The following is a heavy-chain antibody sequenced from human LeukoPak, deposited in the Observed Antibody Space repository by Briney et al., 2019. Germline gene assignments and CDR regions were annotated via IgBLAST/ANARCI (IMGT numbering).Heavy chain of an antibody. D-gene: IGHD3-9*01. CDR2: ISSSSSYI. Sequence: GGSLTLSCAASGFTFSSYSMNWVRQPPATGLEWVSSISSSSSYIYYADSVKGRFTISRDNAKNSLYLKMHSLRAEDTAVYYCARDTLVIDYWGQGTLVTVSS. CDR3: ARDTLVIDY. V-gene: IGHV3-21*01. J-gene: IGHJ4*02. CDR1: GFTFSSYS.